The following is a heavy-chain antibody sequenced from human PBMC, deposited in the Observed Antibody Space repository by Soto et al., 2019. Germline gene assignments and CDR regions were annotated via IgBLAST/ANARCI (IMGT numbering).Heavy chain of an antibody. D-gene: IGHD3-10*01. CDR2: INHSGST. J-gene: IGHJ5*02. CDR3: ARGGTLWFGEEPGWFDP. V-gene: IGHV4-34*01. Sequence: QVQLQQWGAGLLKPSETLSLTCAVYGGSFSGYYWSWIRQPPGKGLEWIGEINHSGSTNYNPSLRGRVTISVDTSKNQFSLKLSSVTAADTAVYYCARGGTLWFGEEPGWFDPWGQGTLVTVSS. CDR1: GGSFSGYY.